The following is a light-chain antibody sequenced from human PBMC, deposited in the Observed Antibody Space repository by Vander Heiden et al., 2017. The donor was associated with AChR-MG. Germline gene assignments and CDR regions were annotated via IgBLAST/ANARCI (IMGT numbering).Light chain of an antibody. CDR3: SSYTTTITPVV. CDR1: SDDVGGSNY. CDR2: DVY. V-gene: IGLV2-14*03. J-gene: IGLJ2*01. Sequence: QSALTQPASVSGSPGQSITLSCTGTSDDVGGSNYVSWYQHHPDQAPKLVIYDVYSRPSGVSHRFSGSKFGNTASLTISGLQPEDEADYFCSSYTTTITPVVFGGGTKLTVL.